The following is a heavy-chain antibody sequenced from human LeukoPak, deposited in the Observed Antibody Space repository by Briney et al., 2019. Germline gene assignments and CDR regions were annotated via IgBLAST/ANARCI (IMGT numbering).Heavy chain of an antibody. CDR2: INHSGST. Sequence: SETLSLTCAVYGGSFSGYYWSWIRQPPGKGLEWIGEINHSGSTNYNPSLKSRVTISVDTSKNQFSLKLSSVTAADTAVYYCARGHSRGTIFGVVIIRGAFDIWGQGTMVTVSS. D-gene: IGHD3-3*01. CDR3: ARGHSRGTIFGVVIIRGAFDI. CDR1: GGSFSGYY. V-gene: IGHV4-34*01. J-gene: IGHJ3*02.